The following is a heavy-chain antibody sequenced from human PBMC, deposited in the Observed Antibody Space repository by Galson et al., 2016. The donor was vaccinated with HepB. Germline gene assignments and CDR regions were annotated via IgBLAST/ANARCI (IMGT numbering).Heavy chain of an antibody. Sequence: PALVKPTQTLTLTCDVSGFSLSTSGMAVAWIRQPPGKALEWFALIYWDDDKRYRPSLKSRITLTRDTYKNQVVLNMTNMDPADTATNYCAHYRMGWFSTGPDAFDTWGQGTMVTVSS. V-gene: IGHV2-5*02. CDR1: GFSLSTSGMA. J-gene: IGHJ3*02. CDR3: AHYRMGWFSTGPDAFDT. CDR2: IYWDDDK. D-gene: IGHD3/OR15-3a*01.